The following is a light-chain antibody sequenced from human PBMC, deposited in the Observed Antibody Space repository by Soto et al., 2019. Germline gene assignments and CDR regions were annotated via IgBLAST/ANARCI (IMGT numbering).Light chain of an antibody. CDR3: SSYTSSSTRVV. J-gene: IGLJ2*01. V-gene: IGLV2-14*01. CDR1: SSDVGGYNY. Sequence: QSALTQPASVSGSPGQSITISCTGTSSDVGGYNYVSWYQQHPGKAPKLMIDEVSNRPSGVSNRFSGSKSGNTASLTISGRQAEDHADYYCSSYTSSSTRVVFGGGTKLTVL. CDR2: EVS.